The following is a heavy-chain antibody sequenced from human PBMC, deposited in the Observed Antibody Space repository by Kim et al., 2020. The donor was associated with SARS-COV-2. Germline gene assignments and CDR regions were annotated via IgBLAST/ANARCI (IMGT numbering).Heavy chain of an antibody. CDR1: GFTFSSYS. J-gene: IGHJ4*02. D-gene: IGHD6-6*01. V-gene: IGHV3-21*01. CDR3: ARRWSSSPHVDY. Sequence: GGSLRLSCAASGFTFSSYSMNWVRQAPGKGLEWVSSISSSSSYIYYADSVKGRFTISRDNAKNSLYLQMNSLRAEDTAVYYCARRWSSSPHVDYWGQGTLVTVSS. CDR2: ISSSSSYI.